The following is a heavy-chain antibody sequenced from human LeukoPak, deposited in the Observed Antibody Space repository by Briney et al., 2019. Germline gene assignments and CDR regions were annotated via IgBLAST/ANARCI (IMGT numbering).Heavy chain of an antibody. Sequence: SETLSLTCAVHDGSFNDYYLIWTRHPPGKGREWIGEIRHSGSTNYSPSLKSRVTISVDTSKKQFSLKLTSVTAADSALYYCARGLPLLPTWGQGSLVTVSS. V-gene: IGHV4-34*01. J-gene: IGHJ5*02. CDR1: DGSFNDYY. CDR2: IRHSGST. CDR3: ARGLPLLPT.